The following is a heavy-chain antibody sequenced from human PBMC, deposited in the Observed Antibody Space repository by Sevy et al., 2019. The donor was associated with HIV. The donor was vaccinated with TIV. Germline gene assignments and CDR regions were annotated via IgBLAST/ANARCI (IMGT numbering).Heavy chain of an antibody. Sequence: ASVKVSCKASGGTFSSYAISWVRQAPGQGLEWMGGIIPIFGTANYAQKFQGRVTITADESMSTAYMELSSLRSEDTAVYYCARGAEAYCSSTSCYFDYWGQGTLVTVSS. CDR3: ARGAEAYCSSTSCYFDY. CDR1: GGTFSSYA. V-gene: IGHV1-69*13. CDR2: IIPIFGTA. J-gene: IGHJ4*02. D-gene: IGHD2-2*01.